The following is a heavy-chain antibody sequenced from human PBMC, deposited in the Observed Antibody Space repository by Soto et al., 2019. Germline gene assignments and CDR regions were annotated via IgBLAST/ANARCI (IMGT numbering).Heavy chain of an antibody. V-gene: IGHV1-2*02. J-gene: IGHJ4*02. CDR1: GYTFTGPY. D-gene: IGHD1-1*01. CDR2: INPNSGAT. Sequence: ASVKGSCKASGYTFTGPYLHWVRQAPGQGLEWMGWINPNSGATKYAQEFQGRLTMTRDTSITTAYMELSSLRSDDTAVYYCTREGTVRGLGHWGQGTLVTVSS. CDR3: TREGTVRGLGH.